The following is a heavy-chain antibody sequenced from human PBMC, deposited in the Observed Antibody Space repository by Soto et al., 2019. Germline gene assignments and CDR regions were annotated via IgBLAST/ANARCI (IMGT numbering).Heavy chain of an antibody. CDR1: GFTFSSYA. CDR3: ASELVVVPAARIDH. Sequence: GGSLRLSCAASGFTFSSYAMHWVRQAPGKGLEWVAVISYDGSNKYYADSVKGRFTISRDNSKNTLYLQMNSLRAEDTAVYYCASELVVVPAARIDHWGQGTLVTVS. D-gene: IGHD2-2*01. CDR2: ISYDGSNK. J-gene: IGHJ4*02. V-gene: IGHV3-30-3*01.